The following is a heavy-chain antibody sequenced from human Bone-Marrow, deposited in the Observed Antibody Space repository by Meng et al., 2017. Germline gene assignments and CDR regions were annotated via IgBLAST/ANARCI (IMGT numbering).Heavy chain of an antibody. D-gene: IGHD3-16*02. CDR2: IIPIFGTA. Sequence: GQLVRYGVEGKKPGSSVKVSCKASGGTFSSYAISWVRQAPGQGLEWMGGIIPIFGTANYAQKFQGRVTITADKSTSTAYMELSSLRSEDTAVYYCARGHTYDYVWGSYRFDYWGQGTLVTVSS. V-gene: IGHV1-69*06. CDR3: ARGHTYDYVWGSYRFDY. CDR1: GGTFSSYA. J-gene: IGHJ4*02.